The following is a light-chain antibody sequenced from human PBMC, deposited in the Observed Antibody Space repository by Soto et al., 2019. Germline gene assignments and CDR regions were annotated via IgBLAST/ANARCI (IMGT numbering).Light chain of an antibody. CDR2: EVS. CDR1: SSDVGAYNY. V-gene: IGLV2-8*01. CDR3: SSYAGSNNYV. J-gene: IGLJ1*01. Sequence: QSALTQSPSASGSPGQSVTISCTGTSSDVGAYNYVSWYQQHPGKAPKLMIYEVSKRPSGVPDRFSGSKSANTASLTVSGLQAEDEADYYCSSYAGSNNYVFGTGTKLTVL.